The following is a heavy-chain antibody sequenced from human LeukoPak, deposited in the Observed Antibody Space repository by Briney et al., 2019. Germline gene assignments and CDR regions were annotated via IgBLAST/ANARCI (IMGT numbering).Heavy chain of an antibody. CDR2: IKSKTDGGTT. J-gene: IGHJ4*02. D-gene: IGHD3/OR15-3a*01. V-gene: IGHV3-15*01. CDR3: TTRDWTTFDY. Sequence: GGSLRLSCAASGFTFSSYGMNWVRQAPGKGLEWFGRIKSKTDGGTTDYAAPVKGRFTISRDDSKNTLYLQMNSLKTEDTAVYYCTTRDWTTFDYWGQGTLVTVSS. CDR1: GFTFSSYG.